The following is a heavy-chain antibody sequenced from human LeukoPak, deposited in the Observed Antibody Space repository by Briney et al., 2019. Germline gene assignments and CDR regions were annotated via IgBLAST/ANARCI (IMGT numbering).Heavy chain of an antibody. V-gene: IGHV4-39*01. CDR2: IYYSGST. Sequence: PSKTLSLTCTVSGGSISSSSYYWGWIRQPPGKGLEWIGSIYYSGSTYYNPSLKSRVTISVDTYKNQFSLKLSSVTAADTAVYYCASVCSSTSCYLNWFDPWGQGTLVTVSS. D-gene: IGHD2-2*01. CDR1: GGSISSSSYY. J-gene: IGHJ5*02. CDR3: ASVCSSTSCYLNWFDP.